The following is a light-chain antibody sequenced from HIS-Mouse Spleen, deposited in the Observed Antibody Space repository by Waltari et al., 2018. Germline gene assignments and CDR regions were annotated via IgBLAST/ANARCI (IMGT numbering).Light chain of an antibody. Sequence: QSVLTQPPSASGTPGQRVTISCSGSSPNIGSNYVYWYQQLPGTAPKLLIYRKNQRPSGVPDRFSGSKSGTSASLAISGLRSEDEADYYCAAWDDSLSGPVFGGGTKLTVL. CDR3: AAWDDSLSGPV. J-gene: IGLJ3*02. V-gene: IGLV1-47*01. CDR1: SPNIGSNY. CDR2: RKN.